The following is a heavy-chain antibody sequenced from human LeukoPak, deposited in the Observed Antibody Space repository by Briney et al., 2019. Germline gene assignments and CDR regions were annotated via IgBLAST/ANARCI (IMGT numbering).Heavy chain of an antibody. V-gene: IGHV3-23*01. D-gene: IGHD3-10*01. J-gene: IGHJ6*02. Sequence: GGSLRLSCAASGFTFSSYAMSWVRQAPGKGLEWVSAISGSGGSTYYADSVKGRFTISRDNSKNTLYLQMNSLRAEDTAVYYCAKGWFGELLPIDYYYGMDVXXQGTTVTVSS. CDR2: ISGSGGST. CDR3: AKGWFGELLPIDYYYGMDV. CDR1: GFTFSSYA.